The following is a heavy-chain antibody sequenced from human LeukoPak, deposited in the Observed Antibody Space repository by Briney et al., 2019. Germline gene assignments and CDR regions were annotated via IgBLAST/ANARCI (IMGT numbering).Heavy chain of an antibody. Sequence: GASVKVSCKASGYTFTSYDINWVRQATGQGLEWMGWMNPNSGNTGYAQKFQGRVTMTRNTSISTAYMELSSLRSEDTAVYYCAKDGFEWLSNWFDPWGQGTLVTVSS. CDR1: GYTFTSYD. CDR2: MNPNSGNT. D-gene: IGHD3-9*01. CDR3: AKDGFEWLSNWFDP. V-gene: IGHV1-8*01. J-gene: IGHJ5*02.